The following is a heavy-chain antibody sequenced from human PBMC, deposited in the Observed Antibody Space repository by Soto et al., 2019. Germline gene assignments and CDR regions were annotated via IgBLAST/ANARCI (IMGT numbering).Heavy chain of an antibody. D-gene: IGHD5-12*01. CDR2: INPSGGST. CDR1: GYTFSTYY. CDR3: ARDSPRRWLQYYFDA. J-gene: IGHJ4*02. V-gene: IGHV1-46*01. Sequence: ASVKVSCKASGYTFSTYYMHWVRQAPGQGYEWMGIINPSGGSTTYAQKFQGRVTMTRDTSTTTVYMELSSLKSEDTAVYYCARDSPRRWLQYYFDAWGPGALVTVSS.